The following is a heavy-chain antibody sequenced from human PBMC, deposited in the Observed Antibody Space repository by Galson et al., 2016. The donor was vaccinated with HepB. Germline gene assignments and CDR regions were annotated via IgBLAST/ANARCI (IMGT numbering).Heavy chain of an antibody. Sequence: SLRLSCAASGFSVNNNYMTWVRQAPGKGLEWVSVIYGGGTTYFADSVKGRFTMSRDTSKNTLYLQMNSLRAEDTAVYYCASHGGSPSGLLGATEGLVYWGLGTLVTVSS. CDR1: GFSVNNNY. D-gene: IGHD3-16*01. CDR3: ASHGGSPSGLLGATEGLVY. J-gene: IGHJ4*02. V-gene: IGHV3-53*01. CDR2: IYGGGTT.